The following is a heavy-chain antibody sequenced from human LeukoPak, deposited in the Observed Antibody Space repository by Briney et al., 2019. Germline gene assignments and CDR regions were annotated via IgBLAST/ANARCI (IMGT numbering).Heavy chain of an antibody. CDR2: IYYSGNT. V-gene: IGHV4-39*07. D-gene: IGHD2-2*03. Sequence: PSETLSLTCTVSGGSISSSSYYWGWIRQPPGKGLEWIGSIYYSGNTYYNPSLKSRVTISVDTSKNQFSLKLSSVTAADTAVYYCARVDIVVVPSAKFDYWGQGTLVTVSS. CDR1: GGSISSSSYY. J-gene: IGHJ4*02. CDR3: ARVDIVVVPSAKFDY.